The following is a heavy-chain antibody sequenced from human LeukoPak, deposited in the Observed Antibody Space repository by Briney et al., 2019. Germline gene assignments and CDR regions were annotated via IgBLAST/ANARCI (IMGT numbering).Heavy chain of an antibody. CDR2: IYPGDSDT. CDR3: ARQSEGDYVWGSYRHFDY. Sequence: GESLKISCKGSGYSFTSYWIGWVRQMPGKGLEWMGIIYPGDSDTRYSPSFQGQVTISADKSISTAYLQWSSLKASDTAMYYCARQSEGDYVWGSYRHFDYWGQGTLVTVSS. V-gene: IGHV5-51*01. J-gene: IGHJ4*02. CDR1: GYSFTSYW. D-gene: IGHD3-16*02.